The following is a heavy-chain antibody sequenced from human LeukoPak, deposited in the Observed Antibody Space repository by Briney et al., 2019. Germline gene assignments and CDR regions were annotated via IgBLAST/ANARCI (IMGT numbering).Heavy chain of an antibody. CDR2: IYSGGST. CDR3: ARETFGYSSSWYVRWFDP. Sequence: GGSLRLSCAAPGFTVSSNYMSWVRQAPGKGLEWVSVIYSGGSTYYADSVKGRFTISRDNSKNTLYLQMNSLRAEDTAMYYCARETFGYSSSWYVRWFDPWGQGTLVTVSS. CDR1: GFTVSSNY. V-gene: IGHV3-53*01. D-gene: IGHD6-13*01. J-gene: IGHJ5*02.